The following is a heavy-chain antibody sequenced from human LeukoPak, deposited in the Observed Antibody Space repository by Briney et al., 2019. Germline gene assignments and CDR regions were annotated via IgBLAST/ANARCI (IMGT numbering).Heavy chain of an antibody. CDR1: GVSFSGYY. D-gene: IGHD6-13*01. Sequence: SETLSLTCAVYGVSFSGYYWSWIRQPPGKGLEWIGEINHSGTINYTPSLKSRVTISVDTSKNQFSLKLTSVTAADTAVYYCARRGIAAAGTGYYFGYWGQGTLVTVSS. CDR2: INHSGTI. V-gene: IGHV4-34*01. J-gene: IGHJ4*02. CDR3: ARRGIAAAGTGYYFGY.